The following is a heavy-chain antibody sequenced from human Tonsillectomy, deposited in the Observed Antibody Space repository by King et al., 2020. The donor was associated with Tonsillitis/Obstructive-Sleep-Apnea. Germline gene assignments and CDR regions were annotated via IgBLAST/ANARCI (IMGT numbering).Heavy chain of an antibody. CDR1: GFSFSDYG. V-gene: IGHV3-33*01. CDR2: IWCDGTNK. D-gene: IGHD2-8*02. Sequence: VQLVESGGGVVQPGRSLRLSCAASGFSFSDYGMHWVRQAPGKGLEWVAFIWCDGTNKYYADSVKGRFTISRDNSKNTLYLQVNSRRAEDTAGYYCARHRGYCTGGVCPPGYDAFHIWGQGTMVTVS. J-gene: IGHJ3*02. CDR3: ARHRGYCTGGVCPPGYDAFHI.